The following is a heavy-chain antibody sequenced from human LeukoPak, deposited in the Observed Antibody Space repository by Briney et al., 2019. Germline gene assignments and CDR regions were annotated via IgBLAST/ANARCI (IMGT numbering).Heavy chain of an antibody. Sequence: SETLSLTCTVSAASISSDNYYWNWIRQPAGRGLEWIGRFYAGDTKYNPSLNNRATVSVDTSKNQFSLTLSSVTAADTATYYCARGVFMTSGRYFYYMDLWGTGTTVTVSS. V-gene: IGHV4-61*02. J-gene: IGHJ6*03. CDR1: AASISSDNYY. CDR3: ARGVFMTSGRYFYYMDL. CDR2: FYAGDT. D-gene: IGHD2-21*01.